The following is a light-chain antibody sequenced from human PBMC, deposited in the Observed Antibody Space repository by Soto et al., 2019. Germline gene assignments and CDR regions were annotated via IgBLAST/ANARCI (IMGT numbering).Light chain of an antibody. CDR1: SRGVGGYNY. CDR3: SSSISSSTWV. J-gene: IGLJ3*02. CDR2: GVS. V-gene: IGLV2-14*01. Sequence: QSALTQPASVSGSPGQSITIACTGTSRGVGGYNYVSWYQQHPGKAPKHMIYGVSNRPSGVSNRLSGSKSANTASLTISGLHAEDEADYYCSSSISSSTWVVGGGTKLTVL.